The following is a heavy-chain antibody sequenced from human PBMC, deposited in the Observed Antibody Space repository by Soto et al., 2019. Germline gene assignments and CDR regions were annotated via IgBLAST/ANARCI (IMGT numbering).Heavy chain of an antibody. CDR2: MNPNSGNT. CDR3: PSGYFWSGYPQYYYYYMDV. CDR1: GYTFTSYD. D-gene: IGHD3-3*01. Sequence: ASVKVSCKASGYTFTSYDINWVRQATGQGLEWMGWMNPNSGNTGYAQKFQGRVTMTRNTSISTAYMELSSLRSEDTAVYYCPSGYFWSGYPQYYYYYMDVWGKGTTVTVSS. V-gene: IGHV1-8*01. J-gene: IGHJ6*03.